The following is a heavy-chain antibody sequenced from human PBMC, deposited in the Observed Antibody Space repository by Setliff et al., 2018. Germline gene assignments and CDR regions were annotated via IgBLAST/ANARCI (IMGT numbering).Heavy chain of an antibody. CDR2: IYWDDDK. CDR1: GFSLSTSGVG. Sequence: SGPTLVNPTPPLALTCTFSGFSLSTSGVGVGWIRQPPGKALEWLALIYWDDDKRYSPSLKSRLTITKDTSKNQVVLTMTNMDPVDTATYYCARCITIFGVVIPNAFDYWGQGTLVTAPQ. CDR3: ARCITIFGVVIPNAFDY. D-gene: IGHD3-3*01. J-gene: IGHJ4*02. V-gene: IGHV2-5*02.